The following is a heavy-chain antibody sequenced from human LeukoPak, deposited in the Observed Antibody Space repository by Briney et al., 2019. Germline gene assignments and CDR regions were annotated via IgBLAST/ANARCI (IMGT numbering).Heavy chain of an antibody. CDR2: IYYSGST. J-gene: IGHJ4*02. CDR1: GGSISSYY. Sequence: SETLSLTCTVSGGSISSYYWRWIRQPPGKELEWIGSIYYSGSTYYNPSLKSRVTISVDTSKNQFSLKLSSVTAADTAVYYCARDGVGATYVDYWGQVSLVTVSS. D-gene: IGHD1-26*01. V-gene: IGHV4-59*12. CDR3: ARDGVGATYVDY.